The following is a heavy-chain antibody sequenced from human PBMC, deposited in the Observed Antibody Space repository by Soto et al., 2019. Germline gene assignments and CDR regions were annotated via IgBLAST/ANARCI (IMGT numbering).Heavy chain of an antibody. CDR2: IYYSGST. V-gene: IGHV4-30-4*01. D-gene: IGHD3-9*01. CDR1: GGSISRGDYY. Sequence: SSETLSLTCTVSGGSISRGDYYWVWIRRAPWKGLEWIGYIYYSGSTYYNPSLKSRVTISVDTSKNQFSLKLSSVTAADTAVYYCASIWYYDILTGQGMDVWGQGTTVTVSS. J-gene: IGHJ6*02. CDR3: ASIWYYDILTGQGMDV.